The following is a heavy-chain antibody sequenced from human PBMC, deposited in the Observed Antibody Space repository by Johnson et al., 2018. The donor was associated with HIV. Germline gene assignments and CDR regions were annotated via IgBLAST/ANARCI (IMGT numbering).Heavy chain of an antibody. CDR2: ISYDGSHK. V-gene: IGHV3-30*04. CDR1: GFTFSSYA. CDR3: ARADITYSYYDTSGYYYHDAFDI. J-gene: IGHJ3*02. Sequence: QVQLVESGGGVVQPGRSLRLSCAASGFTFSSYAMHWVRQAPAKGLEWVAVISYDGSHKYYADSVKGRFTVSRDNSKHTLYMQMDRLRAEDKAVYYCARADITYSYYDTSGYYYHDAFDIWCQGTMVTVSS. D-gene: IGHD3-22*01.